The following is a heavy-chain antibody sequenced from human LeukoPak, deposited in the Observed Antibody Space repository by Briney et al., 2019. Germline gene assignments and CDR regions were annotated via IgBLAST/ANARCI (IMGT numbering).Heavy chain of an antibody. CDR1: GGSISSYY. Sequence: SETLSLTCTVSGGSISSYYWSWIRQPPGKGLEWIGYIYYSGSTNYNPSLKSRVTISVDTSKNQFSLKLSSVTAADTAVYYCARRARLRNGYSSSWFPPNWFDPWGQGTLVTVSS. V-gene: IGHV4-59*08. D-gene: IGHD6-13*01. CDR3: ARRARLRNGYSSSWFPPNWFDP. CDR2: IYYSGST. J-gene: IGHJ5*02.